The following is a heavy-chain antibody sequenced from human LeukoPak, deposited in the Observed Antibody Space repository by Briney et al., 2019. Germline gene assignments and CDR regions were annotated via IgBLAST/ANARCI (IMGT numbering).Heavy chain of an antibody. Sequence: GGSLRLSCAASGFTFSSYAMHWVRQAPGKGLEYVSAISSNGGSTYYANSVKGRFTISRDNSKSTLYLQMGSLRAEDMAVYYCARGTHYYDSSGYFDYWGQGTLVTVSS. D-gene: IGHD3-22*01. CDR1: GFTFSSYA. J-gene: IGHJ4*02. CDR3: ARGTHYYDSSGYFDY. V-gene: IGHV3-64*01. CDR2: ISSNGGST.